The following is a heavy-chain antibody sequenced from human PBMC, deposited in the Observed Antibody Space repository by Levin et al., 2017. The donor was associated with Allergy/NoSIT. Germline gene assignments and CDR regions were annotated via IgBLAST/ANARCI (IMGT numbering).Heavy chain of an antibody. V-gene: IGHV3-30*18. Sequence: KGLEWVAVISFVETDKYYADSVKGRFTISRDNSKNTLYLQMNSLRAEDTAVYYCAKEGYSTNIMDVWGQGTTVTVSS. D-gene: IGHD6-13*01. CDR3: AKEGYSTNIMDV. J-gene: IGHJ6*02. CDR2: ISFVETDK.